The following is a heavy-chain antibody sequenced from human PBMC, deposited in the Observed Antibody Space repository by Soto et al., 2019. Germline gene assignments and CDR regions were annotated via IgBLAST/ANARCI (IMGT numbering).Heavy chain of an antibody. CDR3: AKGTTVTPWRYLDL. CDR2: ISYDGGYE. J-gene: IGHJ2*01. Sequence: QEQLVESGGGVVQPGKSLRLSCAASRFAFSSYAMHWVRQAPGKGLEWVAVISYDGGYEDYADSVKGRFTVSRDHSTNTLWLQTNSLRPEDTALYSCAKGTTVTPWRYLDLWGQGTMVTVSS. CDR1: RFAFSSYA. D-gene: IGHD4-17*01. V-gene: IGHV3-30*18.